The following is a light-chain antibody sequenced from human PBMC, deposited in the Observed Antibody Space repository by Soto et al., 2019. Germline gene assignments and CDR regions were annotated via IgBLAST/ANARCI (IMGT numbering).Light chain of an antibody. CDR1: SGPVSTRYY. CDR3: VLYMGSGIWV. J-gene: IGLJ3*02. V-gene: IGLV8-61*01. Sequence: QAVVTQEPSFSVSPGGTVTLTCGVRSGPVSTRYYPSWYQQTLGQAPRTLIYSTSTRSSGVPDRCSGSIVGNKAALTISGAHSDDESDYYFVLYMGSGIWVFGGGTQLTVL. CDR2: STS.